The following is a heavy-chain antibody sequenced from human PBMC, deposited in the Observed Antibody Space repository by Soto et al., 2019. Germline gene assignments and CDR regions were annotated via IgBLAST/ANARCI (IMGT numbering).Heavy chain of an antibody. CDR2: INAYNGNT. CDR3: GSGGGYALVEK. Sequence: QVQLVQSGAEVKKPGASVKVSCKASGYTFTSYAISWVRQAPGQGLEWMGWINAYNGNTNYAQRIQGRTTMTTDTTTTPSYLELRLLIADATAFYYWGSGGGYALVEKWGQGPLVTVSS. CDR1: GYTFTSYA. D-gene: IGHD5-18*01. J-gene: IGHJ4*02. V-gene: IGHV1-18*01.